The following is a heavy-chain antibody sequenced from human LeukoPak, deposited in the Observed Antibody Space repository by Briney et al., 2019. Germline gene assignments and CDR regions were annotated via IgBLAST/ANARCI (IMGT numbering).Heavy chain of an antibody. CDR2: ISSSSSYI. CDR3: AKDRLGGPYFFHY. D-gene: IGHD3-16*01. CDR1: GFTFSSYS. J-gene: IGHJ4*02. V-gene: IGHV3-21*04. Sequence: GGSLRLSCAASGFTFSSYSMNWVRHAPGKGLEWVSSISSSSSYIYYADSVKGRFTISRDNSKNTLYLQINSLRAEDTAVYFCAKDRLGGPYFFHYWGQGTLVTVSS.